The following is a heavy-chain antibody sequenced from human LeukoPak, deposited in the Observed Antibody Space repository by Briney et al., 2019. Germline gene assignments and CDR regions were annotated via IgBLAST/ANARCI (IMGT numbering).Heavy chain of an antibody. J-gene: IGHJ6*02. D-gene: IGHD5-18*01. CDR1: GYTFTSYY. CDR2: INPSGGST. CDR3: ARNTVTTTSGYSYSRGYYGMDV. V-gene: IGHV1-46*01. Sequence: GASVKVSCKASGYTFTSYYMHWVRQAPGQGLEWMGIINPSGGSTSYAQKIQGRVTMTRDTSTSTVYMELSSLRSEDTAVYYCARNTVTTTSGYSYSRGYYGMDVWGQGTTVTVSS.